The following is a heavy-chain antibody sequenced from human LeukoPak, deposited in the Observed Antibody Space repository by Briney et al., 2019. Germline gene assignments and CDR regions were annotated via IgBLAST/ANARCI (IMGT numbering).Heavy chain of an antibody. V-gene: IGHV3-30*18. CDR3: AKGITMVRGVSNNWFDP. CDR1: GFTFGSYG. Sequence: GRSLRLSCAASGFTFGSYGMHWVRQAPGKGLEWVAVISYDGSNKYYADSVKGRFTISRDNSKNTLYLQMNSLRAEDTAVYYCAKGITMVRGVSNNWFDPWGQGTLVTVSS. D-gene: IGHD3-10*01. J-gene: IGHJ5*02. CDR2: ISYDGSNK.